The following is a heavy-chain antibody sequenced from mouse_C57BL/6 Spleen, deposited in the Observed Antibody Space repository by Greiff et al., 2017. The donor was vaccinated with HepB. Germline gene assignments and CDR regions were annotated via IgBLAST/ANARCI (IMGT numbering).Heavy chain of an antibody. CDR2: IYPGDGDT. CDR3: ARSTTVVAGVDD. D-gene: IGHD1-1*01. J-gene: IGHJ2*01. Sequence: QVQLQQSGPELVKPGASVKISCKASGYAFSSSWMNWVKQRPGKGLEWIGRIYPGDGDTNYNGKFKGKATLTADKSSSTAYMQLSSLTSEDSAVYFCARSTTVVAGVDDWGQGTTLTVSS. V-gene: IGHV1-82*01. CDR1: GYAFSSSW.